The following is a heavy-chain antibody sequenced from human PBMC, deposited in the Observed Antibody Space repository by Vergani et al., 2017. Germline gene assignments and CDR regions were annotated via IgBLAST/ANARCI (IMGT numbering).Heavy chain of an antibody. Sequence: QVQLVQSGAEVKKPGSSVKVSCKASGGTFSSYAISWVRQAPGQGLEWMGGIIPIFGTAKYAQKFQGRVTITADESTSTAYMELSSLRSEDTAVYYCARDPRGYGGDPEDYYYGMDVWGQGTTVTVSS. CDR1: GGTFSSYA. V-gene: IGHV1-69*12. CDR3: ARDPRGYGGDPEDYYYGMDV. CDR2: IIPIFGTA. D-gene: IGHD2-21*02. J-gene: IGHJ6*02.